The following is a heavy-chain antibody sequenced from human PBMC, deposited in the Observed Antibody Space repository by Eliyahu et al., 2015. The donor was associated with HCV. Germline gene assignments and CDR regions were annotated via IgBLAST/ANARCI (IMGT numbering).Heavy chain of an antibody. Sequence: QVQVVQSGAEVKKPGASVKVSCKASGYTFMSYQMHWVRQAPGQGXEWLGIINPRGGSARYARKFEGRVTLTRETSTNTVYMELSSLRSDDTAVYYCARAGDGDSPYVLTYWGQGTLVTVSS. D-gene: IGHD2-21*01. CDR1: GYTFMSYQ. CDR3: ARAGDGDSPYVLTY. CDR2: INPRGGSA. J-gene: IGHJ4*02. V-gene: IGHV1-46*01.